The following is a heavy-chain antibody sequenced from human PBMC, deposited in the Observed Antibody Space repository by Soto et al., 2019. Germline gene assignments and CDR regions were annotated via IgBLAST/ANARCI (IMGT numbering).Heavy chain of an antibody. CDR3: NTVGYFFDY. V-gene: IGHV3-15*01. J-gene: IGHJ4*02. CDR2: IKSKPDGGTT. CDR1: GFTFSNAW. Sequence: DVQLVESGGGLVKPGGSLRVSCAGSGFTFSNAWMNWVRQAPGKGLEWVGRIKSKPDGGTTDYAAPVQGRFTISRDDSENTVYIHMNSLKTEDTAVYYCNTVGYFFDYWGQGTLVTVSS.